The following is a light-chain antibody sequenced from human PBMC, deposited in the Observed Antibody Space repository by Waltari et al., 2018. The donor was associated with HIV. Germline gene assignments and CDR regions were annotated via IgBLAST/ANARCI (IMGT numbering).Light chain of an antibody. V-gene: IGKV1-8*01. CDR3: I. Sequence: ALRMTQSPPSLSASVGDRVTITCRASQDISRSLAWYQQQPGRAPRLLIHTASTLQSGVPLRFGGSGSGTDFTLTISCLQSEDVATFPYIFGPGTKVDIK. CDR2: TAS. J-gene: IGKJ3*01. CDR1: QDISRS.